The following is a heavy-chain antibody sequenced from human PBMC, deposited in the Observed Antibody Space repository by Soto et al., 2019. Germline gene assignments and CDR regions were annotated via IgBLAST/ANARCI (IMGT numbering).Heavy chain of an antibody. Sequence: QVQLVQSGAEVKKPGSSVKVSCKASGGTFSSYTISWVRQAPGQGLEWMGRIIPILGIANYAQKFQGRVTITADKSTSTADMELSSLRSEDTAVHYCARDSGYSSSWYFDYWGQGTLVTVSS. CDR2: IIPILGIA. CDR1: GGTFSSYT. CDR3: ARDSGYSSSWYFDY. V-gene: IGHV1-69*08. J-gene: IGHJ4*02. D-gene: IGHD6-13*01.